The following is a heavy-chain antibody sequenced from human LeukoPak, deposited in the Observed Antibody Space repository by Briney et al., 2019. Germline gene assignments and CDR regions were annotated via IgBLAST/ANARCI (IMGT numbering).Heavy chain of an antibody. Sequence: GGSLRLSCAASGFTFSSYGMHWVRQAPGKGLGGVAVISYDGSNKYYADSVKGRFTISRDNSKNTLYLQMNSLRAEDTGVYYYANESDYIWGSCFDYWGQGTLATVSA. CDR2: ISYDGSNK. J-gene: IGHJ4*02. D-gene: IGHD3-16*01. CDR1: GFTFSSYG. V-gene: IGHV3-30*18. CDR3: ANESDYIWGSCFDY.